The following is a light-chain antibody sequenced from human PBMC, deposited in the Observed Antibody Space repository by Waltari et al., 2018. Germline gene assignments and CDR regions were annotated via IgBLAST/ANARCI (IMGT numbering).Light chain of an antibody. V-gene: IGKV3-20*01. CDR1: QSVGSNY. CDR3: QQYGNSPLT. CDR2: DAS. J-gene: IGKJ4*01. Sequence: EIVLTQSPGTLSLSPGERATLSCRASQSVGSNYLAWYQQKPGQAPRLLIYDASSRATGIPDRFSGSGSGTDFTLTISRLEPEDFAVYHCQQYGNSPLTFDGGTKVEIK.